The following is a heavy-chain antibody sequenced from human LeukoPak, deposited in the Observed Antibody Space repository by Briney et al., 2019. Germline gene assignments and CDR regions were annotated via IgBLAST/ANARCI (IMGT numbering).Heavy chain of an antibody. CDR3: AKEGVKCSSTSCYRNYYYYGMDV. Sequence: SGRSLRLSCAASGFTFSSYGMHWVRQAPGKGLEWVAVISYDGSIKYYADSVKGRFTISRDNSKNTLYLQMNSLRAEDTAVYYCAKEGVKCSSTSCYRNYYYYGMDVWGKGTTVTVSS. D-gene: IGHD2-2*02. V-gene: IGHV3-30*18. CDR2: ISYDGSIK. CDR1: GFTFSSYG. J-gene: IGHJ6*04.